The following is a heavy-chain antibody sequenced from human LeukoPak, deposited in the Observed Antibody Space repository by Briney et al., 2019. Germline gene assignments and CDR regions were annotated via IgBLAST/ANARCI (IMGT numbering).Heavy chain of an antibody. CDR1: GGSISSYY. CDR2: IYYSGST. J-gene: IGHJ3*02. D-gene: IGHD3-9*01. Sequence: PSETLSLTCTVSGGSISSYYWSWIRQPPGKGLEWIGYIYYSGSTNYNPSLKSRVTIFGDTSKNQFFLKLSSVTAADTAVYYCARARYVNSFYAFDIWGQGTLATVSS. V-gene: IGHV4-59*01. CDR3: ARARYVNSFYAFDI.